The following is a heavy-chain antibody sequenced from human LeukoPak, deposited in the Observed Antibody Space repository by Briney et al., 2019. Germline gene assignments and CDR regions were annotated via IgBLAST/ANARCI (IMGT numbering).Heavy chain of an antibody. V-gene: IGHV1-2*02. CDR1: GYIFTGYY. CDR3: ARDPITFGGVIVLPYFDY. J-gene: IGHJ4*02. Sequence: ASVKVSCKASGYIFTGYYMHWVRQAPGQGLEWMGWINPNSGGTNYAQKFQGRVTMTRDTSISTAYMELSRLRSDDTAVYYCARDPITFGGVIVLPYFDYWGQGTLVTVSS. CDR2: INPNSGGT. D-gene: IGHD3-16*02.